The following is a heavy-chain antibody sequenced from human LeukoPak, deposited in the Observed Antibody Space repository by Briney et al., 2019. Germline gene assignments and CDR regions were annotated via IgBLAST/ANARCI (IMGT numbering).Heavy chain of an antibody. Sequence: PGGSLRLSCAASGFTFTSYSMNWVRQAPGKGLEWVSTISGGGGSTYYADSVKGRFTISRDNSKNTLYLQMNSLRAEDTAVYYCAKDPLLYYYDSSGPQIGYWGQGTLVTVSS. CDR2: ISGGGGST. CDR3: AKDPLLYYYDSSGPQIGY. V-gene: IGHV3-23*01. D-gene: IGHD3-22*01. CDR1: GFTFTSYS. J-gene: IGHJ4*02.